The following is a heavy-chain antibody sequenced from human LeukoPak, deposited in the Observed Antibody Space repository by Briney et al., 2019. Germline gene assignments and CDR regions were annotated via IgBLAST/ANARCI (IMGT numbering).Heavy chain of an antibody. CDR1: GFTFSSYA. D-gene: IGHD3-16*02. V-gene: IGHV3-23*01. CDR3: ARRPFMITFGGVIVPYFDY. CDR2: ISGSGGST. Sequence: GGSLRLSCAASGFTFSSYAMSWVRQAPGKGLEWVSAISGSGGSTYYADSVKGRFTISRNNSKNTLYLQMNCLRAEDTAVYYCARRPFMITFGGVIVPYFDYWGQGTLVTVSS. J-gene: IGHJ4*02.